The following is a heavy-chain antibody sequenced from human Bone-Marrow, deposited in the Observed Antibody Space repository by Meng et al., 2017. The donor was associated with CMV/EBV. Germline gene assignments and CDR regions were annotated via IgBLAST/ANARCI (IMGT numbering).Heavy chain of an antibody. CDR1: GFTFSSYW. D-gene: IGHD2-8*01. J-gene: IGHJ6*02. Sequence: GESLKISCAASGFTFSSYWMSWVRQAPGKGLEWVANIKQDGSEKSYVDSVKGRFTISRDNAKNPLYLQMNSLRAEDTAVYYCARALTNYYYNAMDAWGQGTTVTVSS. CDR3: ARALTNYYYNAMDA. CDR2: IKQDGSEK. V-gene: IGHV3-7*03.